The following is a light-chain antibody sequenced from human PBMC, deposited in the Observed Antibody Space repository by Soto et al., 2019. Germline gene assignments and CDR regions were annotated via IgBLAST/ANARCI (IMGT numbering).Light chain of an antibody. Sequence: DIVMTQSPDSLAVSLGERATINCKSSQSILYSSNNKEKLAWYQQKPGQPPKLLIYWASTRESGVPDRFSGSGSGTDLTLTISSLQAEDVGVYYCQQYYSTPITFGQGTRLEIK. CDR1: QSILYSSNNKEK. J-gene: IGKJ5*01. CDR3: QQYYSTPIT. V-gene: IGKV4-1*01. CDR2: WAS.